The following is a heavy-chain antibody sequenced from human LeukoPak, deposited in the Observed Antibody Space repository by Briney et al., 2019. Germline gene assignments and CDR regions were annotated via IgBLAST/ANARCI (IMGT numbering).Heavy chain of an antibody. CDR1: GYTFTDFW. CDR2: IYPGDSDT. D-gene: IGHD4-17*01. J-gene: IGHJ3*02. CDR3: ARGEMTTVTTDGLAFDI. V-gene: IGHV5-51*01. Sequence: GESLKISCKTSGYTFTDFWIGWVRQMPGKGLEWMGIIYPGDSDTRYSPSFQGQVTISADKSISTAYLQWSGLKASDTAMYHCARGEMTTVTTDGLAFDIWGQGTMVTVSS.